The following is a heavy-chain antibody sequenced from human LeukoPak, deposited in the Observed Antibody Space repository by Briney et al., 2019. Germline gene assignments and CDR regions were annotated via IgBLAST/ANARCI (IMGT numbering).Heavy chain of an antibody. J-gene: IGHJ5*02. Sequence: SETLSLTCAVYGGSFSGYYWSWIRQPPGKGLEWIGEINHSGSTNYNPSLKSRVTISVDTSKNQFSPKLSSVTAADTAVYYCARDSSYGDYFWFDPWGQGTLVTVSS. CDR3: ARDSSYGDYFWFDP. CDR2: INHSGST. D-gene: IGHD4-17*01. V-gene: IGHV4-34*01. CDR1: GGSFSGYY.